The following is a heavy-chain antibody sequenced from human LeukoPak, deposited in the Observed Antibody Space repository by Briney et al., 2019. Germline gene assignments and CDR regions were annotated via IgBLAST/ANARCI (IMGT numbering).Heavy chain of an antibody. CDR2: ITGSGSGI. V-gene: IGHV3-23*01. CDR1: GFTFSNYA. D-gene: IGHD3-9*01. J-gene: IGHJ4*02. CDR3: AKWGDYDVLTGYYVSDY. Sequence: GASLRPSCAAYGFTFSNYAMSWVRQAPGKGLEWVSAITGSGSGIYYADSMKSRFTISRDNSKNTLYLQINSLRAEDTAVYYCAKWGDYDVLTGYYVSDYWGQGTLVTVSS.